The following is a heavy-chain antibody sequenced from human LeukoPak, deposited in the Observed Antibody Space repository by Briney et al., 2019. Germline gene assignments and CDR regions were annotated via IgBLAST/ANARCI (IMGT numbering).Heavy chain of an antibody. CDR1: GYTFTNYG. CDR3: ARTNNNWFDP. CDR2: ISPFNGHT. V-gene: IGHV1-18*01. Sequence: ASVTVSCKASGYTFTNYGIGWVRQAPGQGLEWMGWISPFNGHTNYAQKLQGRVTMTTDTSTSTAYMELRSLSSDDTAVYYCARTNNNWFDPWGQGTLLTVSS. J-gene: IGHJ5*02.